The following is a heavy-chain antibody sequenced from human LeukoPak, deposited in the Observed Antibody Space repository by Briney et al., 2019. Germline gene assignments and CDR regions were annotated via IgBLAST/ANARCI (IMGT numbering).Heavy chain of an antibody. CDR3: ARRGYSYGYYWFDP. CDR1: GYTVTSYA. D-gene: IGHD5-18*01. Sequence: ASVKVSCKASGYTVTSYAMNWVRQAPGQGLEWMGWINTNTGNPTYAQGFTGRFVFSLDTSVSTAYLQISSLKAEDTAVYYCARRGYSYGYYWFDPWGQGTLVTVSS. V-gene: IGHV7-4-1*02. J-gene: IGHJ5*02. CDR2: INTNTGNP.